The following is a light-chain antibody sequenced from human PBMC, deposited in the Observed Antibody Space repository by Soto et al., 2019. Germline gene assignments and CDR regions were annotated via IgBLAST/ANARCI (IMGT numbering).Light chain of an antibody. Sequence: QSVLTQPASVSGSPGQSSTISCTGTSSDVGAYNFVSWYQQHPGKAPKLMIYDVTTRPSGVSNRFSGSKSANTASLTISGLQAEDEADYYCISYRRSSTGVFGGGTKVTVL. CDR1: SSDVGAYNF. V-gene: IGLV2-14*01. J-gene: IGLJ2*01. CDR2: DVT. CDR3: ISYRRSSTGV.